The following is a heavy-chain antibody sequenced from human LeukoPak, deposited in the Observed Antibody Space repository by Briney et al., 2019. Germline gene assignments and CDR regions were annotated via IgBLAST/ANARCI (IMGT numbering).Heavy chain of an antibody. V-gene: IGHV3-21*01. CDR1: GFTFSNAS. CDR3: ARDQRVAGTDY. Sequence: PGGSLRLSCAASGFTFSNASMNWVRQAPGKGLEWVSSISSSSSYIYYADSVKGRFTISRDNAKNSLYLQMNSLRAEDTAVYYCARDQRVAGTDYWGQGTLVTVSS. J-gene: IGHJ4*02. D-gene: IGHD6-19*01. CDR2: ISSSSSYI.